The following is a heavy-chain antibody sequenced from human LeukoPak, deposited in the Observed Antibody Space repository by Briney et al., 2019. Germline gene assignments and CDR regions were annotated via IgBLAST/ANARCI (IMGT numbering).Heavy chain of an antibody. CDR2: ISSSSSYI. J-gene: IGHJ4*02. CDR1: RFTFSSYS. D-gene: IGHD2-15*01. V-gene: IGHV3-21*01. Sequence: GGSLRLSCAASRFTFSSYSMNWVRQAPGKGLEWVSSISSSSSYIYYADSVKGRFTISRDNAKNSLYLQMNSLRAEDTAVYYCARVGVAAPFDYWGQGTLVTVSS. CDR3: ARVGVAAPFDY.